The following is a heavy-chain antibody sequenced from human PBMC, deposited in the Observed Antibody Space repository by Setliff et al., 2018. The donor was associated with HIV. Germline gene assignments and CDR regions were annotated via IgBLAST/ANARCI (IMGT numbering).Heavy chain of an antibody. Sequence: GSLRLSCAASRFTFNSYSMNWVRQAPGKGLEWVSSISSSNSYKHYADSVKGRFTISRDNAKNSLYLQMNSLRVEDTAVYYCARDEDGYNHFDFWGQGTLVTVSS. J-gene: IGHJ4*02. D-gene: IGHD5-12*01. CDR3: ARDEDGYNHFDF. CDR2: ISSSNSYK. V-gene: IGHV3-21*01. CDR1: RFTFNSYS.